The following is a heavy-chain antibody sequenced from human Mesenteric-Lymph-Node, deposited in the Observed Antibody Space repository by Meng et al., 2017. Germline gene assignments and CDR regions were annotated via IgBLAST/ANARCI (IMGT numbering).Heavy chain of an antibody. CDR3: AKSSAAHCTNGVCYYYYYYYGMDV. J-gene: IGHJ6*02. CDR2: INPDGSNP. V-gene: IGHV3-74*01. D-gene: IGHD2-8*01. CDR1: GFSFSIYS. Sequence: GGSLRLSCAASGFSFSIYSMNWVRQGPGKGLVWVSRINPDGSNPTYADSVKGRFTISRDNSKNTLYLQMNSLRAEDTAVYYCAKSSAAHCTNGVCYYYYYYYGMDVWGQGTTVTVSS.